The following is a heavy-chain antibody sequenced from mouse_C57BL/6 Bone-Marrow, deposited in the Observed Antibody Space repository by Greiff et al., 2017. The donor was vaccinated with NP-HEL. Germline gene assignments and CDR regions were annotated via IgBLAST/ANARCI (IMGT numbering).Heavy chain of an antibody. CDR1: GYSITSGYY. Sequence: EVKLMESGPGLVKPSQSLSLTCSVTGYSITSGYYWNWIRQFPGNKLEWMGYISYDGSNNYNPSLNNRISITRDTSKNQFFLKLNSVTTEDTATYYCARADGYLFAYWGQGTLVTVSA. V-gene: IGHV3-6*01. CDR3: ARADGYLFAY. CDR2: ISYDGSN. D-gene: IGHD2-3*01. J-gene: IGHJ3*01.